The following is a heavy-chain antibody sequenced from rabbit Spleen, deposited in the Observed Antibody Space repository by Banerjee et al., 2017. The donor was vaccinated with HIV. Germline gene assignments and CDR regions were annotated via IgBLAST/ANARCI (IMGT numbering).Heavy chain of an antibody. CDR2: INIVTGKA. J-gene: IGHJ4*01. CDR1: GFSFSSSYD. V-gene: IGHV1S40*01. D-gene: IGHD1-1*01. Sequence: QQLVESGGGLVQPGASLTLTCTASGFSFSSSYDMCWVRQAPGKGLEWIACINIVTGKAVYARWAKGRFIMSRTSSTTVTLQMTSLTAADTATYLCARDLVGVIGWNFNLRGPGTLVTVS. CDR3: ARDLVGVIGWNFNL.